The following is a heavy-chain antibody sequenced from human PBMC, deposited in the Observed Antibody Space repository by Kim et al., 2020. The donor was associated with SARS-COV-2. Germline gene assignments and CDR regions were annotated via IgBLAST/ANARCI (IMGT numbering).Heavy chain of an antibody. CDR1: GYSFTSYW. D-gene: IGHD3-3*01. Sequence: GESLKISCKGSGYSFTSYWIGWVRQMPGKGLEWMGIIYPGDSDTRYSPSFQGQVTISADKSISTAYLQWSSLKASDTAMYYCARHGPYDFWSGYYDYYGMDVLGRGTTVTVSS. J-gene: IGHJ6*02. V-gene: IGHV5-51*01. CDR2: IYPGDSDT. CDR3: ARHGPYDFWSGYYDYYGMDV.